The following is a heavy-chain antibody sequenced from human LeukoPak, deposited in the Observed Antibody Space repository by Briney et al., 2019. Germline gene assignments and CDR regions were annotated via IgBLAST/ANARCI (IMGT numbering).Heavy chain of an antibody. V-gene: IGHV1-2*02. CDR2: MNPNRGDT. CDR1: GYTFTGYH. CDR3: GRRRIDCSDTGCYVDY. Sequence: GASVKVSCKSSGYTFTGYHIHWMRQAPGQGLEWMGWMNPNRGDTSYAQKFQGRVTMTRDTPINTAYMELSGLTSDDTAVYYCGRRRIDCSDTGCYVDYWGQGTLVTVSS. D-gene: IGHD2-15*01. J-gene: IGHJ4*02.